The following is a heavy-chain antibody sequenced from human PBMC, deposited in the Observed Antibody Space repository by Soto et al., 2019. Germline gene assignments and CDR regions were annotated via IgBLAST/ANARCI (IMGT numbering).Heavy chain of an antibody. CDR2: IYHSGST. Sequence: QVQLQESGPGLVKPSQTLSLTCTVSGGSISSGDYYWSWIRQPPGKGLEWIGYIYHSGSTYYNPSLKSRVTISVDTSTNQFSLKLSSVTAAGTAVYYCARERPDGARLDPWGQGTLVTVSS. CDR1: GGSISSGDYY. V-gene: IGHV4-30-4*01. J-gene: IGHJ5*02. D-gene: IGHD6-6*01. CDR3: ARERPDGARLDP.